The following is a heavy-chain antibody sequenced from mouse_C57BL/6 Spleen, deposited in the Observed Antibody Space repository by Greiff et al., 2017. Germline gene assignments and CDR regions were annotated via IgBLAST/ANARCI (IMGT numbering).Heavy chain of an antibody. CDR1: GFNIKDDY. Sequence: EVQLQQSGAELVRPGASVKLSCTASGFNIKDDYMHWVKQRPEQGLEWIGWIGPENGDTESASKFPGKATITADTSSNTAYLQLSSLTAEDTAVYYCTKAIVTTIDYFDYWGEGTTLTVSS. CDR2: IGPENGDT. CDR3: TKAIVTTIDYFDY. V-gene: IGHV14-4*01. J-gene: IGHJ2*01. D-gene: IGHD2-5*01.